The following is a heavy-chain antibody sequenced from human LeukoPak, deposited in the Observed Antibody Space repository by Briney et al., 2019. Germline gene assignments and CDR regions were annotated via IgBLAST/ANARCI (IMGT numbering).Heavy chain of an antibody. V-gene: IGHV3-23*01. CDR2: ISANAESA. J-gene: IGHJ6*02. CDR1: GFTFSNYA. CDR3: ARGPRAPYYGMDV. Sequence: GGSLRLSCAASGFTFSNYAMSWVRQAPGRGLEWLSFISANAESAYYADSVKGRFTVSRDNSKNTLYLQMNSLRAEDTALCYCARGPRAPYYGMDVWGQGTTVTVSS.